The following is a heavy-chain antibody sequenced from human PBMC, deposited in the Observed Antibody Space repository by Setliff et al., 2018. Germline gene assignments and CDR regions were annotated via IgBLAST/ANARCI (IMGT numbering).Heavy chain of an antibody. J-gene: IGHJ5*02. D-gene: IGHD3-3*02. V-gene: IGHV1-2*06. CDR2: INPSSGAT. CDR3: ARAGFELGQYNWFDP. CDR1: GYTFTGYY. Sequence: ASVKVSCKASGYTFTGYYMYWVRQAPGQGLEWMGRINPSSGATIYAQKFQGRVTMTSDTSISTAYMELGRLRSDDTAVYYCARAGFELGQYNWFDPWGQGTLVTVS.